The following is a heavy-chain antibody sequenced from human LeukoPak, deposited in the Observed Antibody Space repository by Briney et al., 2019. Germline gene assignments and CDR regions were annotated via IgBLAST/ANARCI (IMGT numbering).Heavy chain of an antibody. D-gene: IGHD1-26*01. CDR1: GFTLSTYA. CDR2: ISYDGSSQ. CDR3: ARGQSRREQPVYDVFAI. Sequence: GRSMRLSCAASGFTLSTYAMHWVRPTPGKGLEWVALISYDGSSQYYADSGKGRFTISRDRAKNTLYLQMNSLRVDDTAVYYCARGQSRREQPVYDVFAIWGHGTVVAVSS. J-gene: IGHJ3*02. V-gene: IGHV3-30*04.